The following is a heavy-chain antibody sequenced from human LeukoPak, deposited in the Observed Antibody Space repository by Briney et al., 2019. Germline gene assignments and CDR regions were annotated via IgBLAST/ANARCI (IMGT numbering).Heavy chain of an antibody. CDR3: ARDQYYDSSGSLDY. CDR1: GFTFSSYA. Sequence: GGSLRLSCAASGFTFSSYAMHWVRQAPGKGLEWVAVISYDGSNKYYADSVKGRFTISRDNSKNTLYLQMNSLRAEDTAVYYCARDQYYDSSGSLDYWGQGTLVTVSS. CDR2: ISYDGSNK. J-gene: IGHJ4*02. V-gene: IGHV3-30*04. D-gene: IGHD3-22*01.